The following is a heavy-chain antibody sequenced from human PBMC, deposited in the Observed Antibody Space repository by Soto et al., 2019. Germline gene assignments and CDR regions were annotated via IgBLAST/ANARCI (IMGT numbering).Heavy chain of an antibody. V-gene: IGHV3-21*01. D-gene: IGHD6-19*01. Sequence: GGSLRLSCAASGFTFSSYSMNWVRQAPGKGLEWVSSISSSSSYIYYADSVKGRFTISRDNAKNSLYLQMNSLRAEDTAVYYCARDGGWYEEIDYWGQGTLVTVSS. CDR1: GFTFSSYS. CDR3: ARDGGWYEEIDY. J-gene: IGHJ4*02. CDR2: ISSSSSYI.